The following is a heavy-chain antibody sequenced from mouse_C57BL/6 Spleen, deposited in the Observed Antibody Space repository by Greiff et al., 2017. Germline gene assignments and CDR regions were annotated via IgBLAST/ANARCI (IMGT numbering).Heavy chain of an antibody. J-gene: IGHJ2*01. CDR2: ISYDGSN. D-gene: IGHD1-1*01. V-gene: IGHV3-6*01. CDR3: ARVTTVVAPLDY. Sequence: EVQLVESGPGLVKPSQSLSLTCSVTGYSITSGYYWNWIRQFPGNKLEWMGYISYDGSNNYNPSLKNRISITRDTSKNQFFLKLNSVTTEDTATYYCARVTTVVAPLDYWGQGTTLTVSS. CDR1: GYSITSGYY.